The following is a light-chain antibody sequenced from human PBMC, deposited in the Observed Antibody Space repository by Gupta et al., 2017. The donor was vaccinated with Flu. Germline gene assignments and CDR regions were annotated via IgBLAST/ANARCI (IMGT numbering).Light chain of an antibody. CDR3: QQEDTTPRT. V-gene: IGKV4-1*01. J-gene: IGKJ1*01. CDR2: WAS. CDR1: QSLLYNSYNKNY. Sequence: DIVMTQSPDSLAVSLGERATINCKSSQSLLYNSYNKNYLAWYQQKPGQPPKLLIYWASTRESGVPDRFSGSGSGTDFTLTISSLQAEDVAVYYCQQEDTTPRTFGQGTKVEVK.